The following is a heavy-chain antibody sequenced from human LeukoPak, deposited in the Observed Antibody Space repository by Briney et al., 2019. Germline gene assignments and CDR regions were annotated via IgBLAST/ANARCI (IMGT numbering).Heavy chain of an antibody. V-gene: IGHV4-4*09. CDR3: AKHDTVFGAAHFYMDV. CDR2: IYSTGNT. D-gene: IGHD3-3*01. J-gene: IGHJ6*03. Sequence: SETLSLTCAVSGGSINTYYWSWIRQPPGKGLEWVEYIYSTGNTNYNPSLKGRVTISLDTSKNQFSLNLSSVTAADTAVYYCAKHDTVFGAAHFYMDVWGKGTTVTVSS. CDR1: GGSINTYY.